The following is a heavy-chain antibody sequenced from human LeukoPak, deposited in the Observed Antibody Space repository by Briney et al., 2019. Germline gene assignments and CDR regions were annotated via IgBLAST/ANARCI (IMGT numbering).Heavy chain of an antibody. CDR2: IYYSGST. CDR1: GGSISSGDYY. D-gene: IGHD3-3*01. Sequence: PSEILSLTCTVSGGSISSGDYYWSWIRQPPGKGLEWIGYIYYSGSTYYNPSLKSRVTISVDTSKNQFSLKLSSVTAADTAVYYCARASLGDFWSGYFDGLSWFDPWGQGTLVTVSS. CDR3: ARASLGDFWSGYFDGLSWFDP. J-gene: IGHJ5*02. V-gene: IGHV4-30-4*01.